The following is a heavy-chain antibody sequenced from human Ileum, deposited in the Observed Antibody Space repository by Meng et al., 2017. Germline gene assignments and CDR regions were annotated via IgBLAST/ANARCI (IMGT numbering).Heavy chain of an antibody. CDR1: GASVNFGLYF. D-gene: IGHD1-14*01. V-gene: IGHV4-61*01. CDR2: TYYPGFT. J-gene: IGHJ4*02. CDR3: ARTYNTPFFDS. Sequence: QVERQHAGHGLGRPSETMSPSCTVSGASVNFGLYFWSWIRQSPGKTLEWIGHTYYPGFTNYNPSLKSRVAISLDASKNQFSLKLNSVSAADSAVYFCARTYNTPFFDSWGQGTLVTVSS.